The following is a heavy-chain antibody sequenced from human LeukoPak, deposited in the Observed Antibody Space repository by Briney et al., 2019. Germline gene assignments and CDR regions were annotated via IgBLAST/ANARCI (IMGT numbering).Heavy chain of an antibody. D-gene: IGHD3-3*01. Sequence: SETLSLTCTVSGGSISSYYWSWIRQPAGKGLEWIGRIYTSGSTNYNPSLKSRVTISVDTSKNQFSLKLSSVTAADTAVYYCARGGGFLEWFGDAFDIWGQGTMVTVSS. CDR2: IYTSGST. CDR1: GGSISSYY. V-gene: IGHV4-4*07. J-gene: IGHJ3*02. CDR3: ARGGGFLEWFGDAFDI.